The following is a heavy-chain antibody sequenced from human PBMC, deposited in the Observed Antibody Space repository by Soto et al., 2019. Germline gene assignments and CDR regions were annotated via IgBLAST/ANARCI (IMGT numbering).Heavy chain of an antibody. D-gene: IGHD2-2*01. V-gene: IGHV3-21*01. Sequence: GPLRLFGTASVFMFGLGSRRMIRQGPGKGLEWVSSVSFRGDIYYADSLEGRFTISRDDAKNSLYLQMNSLRAEDTAVYYCARGCSSASCYYYWGQGTLVTVSS. CDR3: ARGCSSASCYYY. CDR2: VSFRGDI. CDR1: VFMFGLGS. J-gene: IGHJ4*02.